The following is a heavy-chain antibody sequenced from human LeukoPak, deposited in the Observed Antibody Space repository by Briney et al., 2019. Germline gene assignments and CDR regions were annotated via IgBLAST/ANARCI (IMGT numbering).Heavy chain of an antibody. V-gene: IGHV6-1*01. CDR2: TYYRSKWYN. D-gene: IGHD3-22*01. CDR3: ARDAPYNYDSSGYLDY. Sequence: SQTLSLTCAISGDSVSSNSAAWNWIRQSPSRGLEWLGRTYYRSKWYNDYAVSVKSRITINPDTSKNQFSLQLNSVTPEDTAVYYCARDAPYNYDSSGYLDYWGQGTLVTVSS. CDR1: GDSVSSNSAA. J-gene: IGHJ4*02.